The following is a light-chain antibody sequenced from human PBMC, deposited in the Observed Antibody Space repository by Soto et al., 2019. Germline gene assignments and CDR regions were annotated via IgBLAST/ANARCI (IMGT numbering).Light chain of an antibody. CDR2: GHN. Sequence: QLVLTQPPSVSGAPGQRVTISCTGSTTNIGAGYEVHWYQQRPGTAPKLLVSGHNTRPSGVPDRFYGSKSGTSASLAITGLQAEDEADYYCQSYDSSLSGSGVFGGGTKLTVL. J-gene: IGLJ3*02. V-gene: IGLV1-40*01. CDR3: QSYDSSLSGSGV. CDR1: TTNIGAGYE.